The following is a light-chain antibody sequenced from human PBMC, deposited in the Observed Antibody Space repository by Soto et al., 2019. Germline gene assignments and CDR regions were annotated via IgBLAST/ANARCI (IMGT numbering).Light chain of an antibody. CDR1: SSDVGAYKY. Sequence: QSVLTQPPSASGSPGQSVTISCTGTSSDVGAYKYVSWYQQYPGKAPKLMIYEVSKRPSGVPXRFSGSKSGNTASLTVSGXXAEDEAXXXCTSYVGSDIWVFGGGTKVTVL. CDR2: EVS. CDR3: TSYVGSDIWV. J-gene: IGLJ3*02. V-gene: IGLV2-8*01.